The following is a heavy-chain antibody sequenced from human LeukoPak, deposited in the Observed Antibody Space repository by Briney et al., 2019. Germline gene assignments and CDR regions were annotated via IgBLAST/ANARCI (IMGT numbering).Heavy chain of an antibody. CDR2: ISGGGGRT. D-gene: IGHD2-2*02. J-gene: IGHJ6*03. Sequence: PGGSLRLSCAASGLTFSNYAMSWVRQAPGKGLEWVSMISGGGGRTFYADSVKGRFTISRDNSRDTLYLQMSSLRADDAAVYYCAKKKVPGLYLLYSMDGWGKGTTVTVSS. CDR1: GLTFSNYA. V-gene: IGHV3-23*01. CDR3: AKKKVPGLYLLYSMDG.